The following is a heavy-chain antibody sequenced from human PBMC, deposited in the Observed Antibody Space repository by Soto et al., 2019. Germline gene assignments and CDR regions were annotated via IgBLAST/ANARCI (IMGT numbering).Heavy chain of an antibody. D-gene: IGHD6-13*01. CDR2: IYYSGST. CDR3: ARENITAAGSFDY. Sequence: QVQLQESGPGLVKPSQTLSLTCTVSGVSISSGNYYWTWIRQHPGKGLEWIGYIYYSGSTSYNPSLKSRVTLSVATSHNQFSLNLSSVTAADTAVYYCARENITAAGSFDYWGQGTLVTVSS. CDR1: GVSISSGNYY. J-gene: IGHJ4*02. V-gene: IGHV4-31*03.